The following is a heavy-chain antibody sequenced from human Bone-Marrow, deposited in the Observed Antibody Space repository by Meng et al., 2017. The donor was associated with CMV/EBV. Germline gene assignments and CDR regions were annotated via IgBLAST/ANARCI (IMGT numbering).Heavy chain of an antibody. CDR2: IYYSGST. Sequence: GSLRLSCTVSGGSVSSGSYYWSWIRQPPGKGLEWIGYIYYSGSTNYNPSLKSRVTISVDTSKNQFSLKLSSVTAADTAVYYCARGQFLEFDDWGQGTLVTVSS. D-gene: IGHD3-3*01. CDR3: ARGQFLEFDD. J-gene: IGHJ4*02. V-gene: IGHV4-61*01. CDR1: GGSVSSGSYY.